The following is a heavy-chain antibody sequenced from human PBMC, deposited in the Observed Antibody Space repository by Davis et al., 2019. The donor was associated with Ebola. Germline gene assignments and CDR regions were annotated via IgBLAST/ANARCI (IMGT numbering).Heavy chain of an antibody. J-gene: IGHJ5*02. CDR3: ARGIVVVVAATRGSWFDP. V-gene: IGHV3-21*01. Sequence: GESLKISCAASGFTFSSYWMSWVRQAPGKGLEWVSSISSSSSYIYYADSVKGRFTISRDNAKNSLYPQMNSLRAEETAVYYCARGIVVVVAATRGSWFDPWGQGTLVTVSS. CDR1: GFTFSSYW. D-gene: IGHD2-15*01. CDR2: ISSSSSYI.